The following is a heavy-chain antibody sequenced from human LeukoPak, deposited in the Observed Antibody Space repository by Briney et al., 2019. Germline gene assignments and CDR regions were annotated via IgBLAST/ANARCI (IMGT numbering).Heavy chain of an antibody. J-gene: IGHJ4*02. CDR2: IIPILGIA. D-gene: IGHD2-2*01. Sequence: SVKVSCKASGGTFSSYTISWVRQAPGQGPEWMGRIIPILGIANYAQKFQGRVTITADKSTSTAYMELSSLRSEDTAVYYCARADCSSTSCYHYFDYWGQGTLVTVSS. V-gene: IGHV1-69*02. CDR3: ARADCSSTSCYHYFDY. CDR1: GGTFSSYT.